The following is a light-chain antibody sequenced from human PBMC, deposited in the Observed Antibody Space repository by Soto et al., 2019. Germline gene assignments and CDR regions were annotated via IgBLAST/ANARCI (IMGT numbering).Light chain of an antibody. J-gene: IGLJ2*01. Sequence: QSVLTQSPSASATPGQRVTISCSGGRSNIGTYAVNWYQQLPGTAPTLLIFRNHQRPSGVPDRFSGSKSCTSASLAISGPQSEDDADYYCAAWDDSLRAVVFGGGTKLTVL. CDR3: AAWDDSLRAVV. CDR2: RNH. CDR1: RSNIGTYA. V-gene: IGLV1-44*01.